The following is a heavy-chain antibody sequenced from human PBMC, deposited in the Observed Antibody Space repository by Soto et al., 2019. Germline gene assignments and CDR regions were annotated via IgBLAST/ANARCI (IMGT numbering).Heavy chain of an antibody. CDR1: GFTFSSYW. Sequence: EVQLVESGGALVQPGGSLRLSCAASGFTFSSYWMHWVRQGPGKGLVWVSRISGAGTRTNYADSVRGRFTVSRDNXKNTLYLQINSLTAEGTAVYYCARGTLTSIDMVDYWGQGTLVTVSS. J-gene: IGHJ4*02. CDR3: ARGTLTSIDMVDY. CDR2: ISGAGTRT. V-gene: IGHV3-74*01. D-gene: IGHD2-21*01.